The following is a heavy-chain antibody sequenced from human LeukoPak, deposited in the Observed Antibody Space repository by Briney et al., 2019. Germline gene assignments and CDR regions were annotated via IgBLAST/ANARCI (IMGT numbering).Heavy chain of an antibody. D-gene: IGHD2/OR15-2a*01. V-gene: IGHV3-30*02. J-gene: IGHJ3*02. Sequence: PGGSLRLSCAASGFTFSGYGMHWVRQAPGKGLEWVAFIRYDGINKFYADSVKGRLTISRHNSKNTLYLQINSVRCEDTAVYYCARVVRNYNSGQNGFDIWGQGKMVIVSS. CDR1: GFTFSGYG. CDR3: ARVVRNYNSGQNGFDI. CDR2: IRYDGINK.